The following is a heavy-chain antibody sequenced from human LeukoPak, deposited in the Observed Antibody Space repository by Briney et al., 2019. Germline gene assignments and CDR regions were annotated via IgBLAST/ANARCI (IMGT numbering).Heavy chain of an antibody. CDR1: GFTFSSYA. J-gene: IGHJ4*02. CDR2: ISGSGGNT. V-gene: IGHV3-23*01. D-gene: IGHD2-2*01. Sequence: PGGSLRLSCAASGFTFSSYAMSWVRQAPGKGLESVSAISGSGGNTYYADSVKGRFTISRDNSKNTLYLQMNSLRAEDTAVYYCAKDEGYCSSTSCLDFDYWGQGTLVTVSS. CDR3: AKDEGYCSSTSCLDFDY.